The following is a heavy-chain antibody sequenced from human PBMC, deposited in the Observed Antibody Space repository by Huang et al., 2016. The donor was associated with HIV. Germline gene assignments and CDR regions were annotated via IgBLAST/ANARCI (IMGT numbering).Heavy chain of an antibody. J-gene: IGHJ3*02. CDR3: AAGYDTYYDI. V-gene: IGHV1-24*01. CDR2: VAPEQGET. CDR1: GYTLTELS. D-gene: IGHD2-21*01. Sequence: QVQLVQSGAEVKKPGASVKVSCKVSGYTLTELSIHWVRQAPGKGLEWMGGVAPEQGETINAKNCQGRVTMTEDTSTDTAYMELHSLRPEDTAVYYCAAGYDTYYDIWGQGTMVSASS.